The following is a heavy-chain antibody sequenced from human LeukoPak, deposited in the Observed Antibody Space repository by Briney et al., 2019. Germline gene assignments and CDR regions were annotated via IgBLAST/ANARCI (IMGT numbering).Heavy chain of an antibody. J-gene: IGHJ1*01. D-gene: IGHD3-22*01. Sequence: SETLSLTCTVSGGSISSSSYHWGWIRQPPGKGLEWIGNIYYSGSTYYNPSLKSRVTISVDTSKNHFSLKLSSVTAADTAVYYCARGGDTSGYYYFEYLHHWGQGTLVAVSS. V-gene: IGHV4-39*02. CDR1: GGSISSSSYH. CDR3: ARGGDTSGYYYFEYLHH. CDR2: IYYSGST.